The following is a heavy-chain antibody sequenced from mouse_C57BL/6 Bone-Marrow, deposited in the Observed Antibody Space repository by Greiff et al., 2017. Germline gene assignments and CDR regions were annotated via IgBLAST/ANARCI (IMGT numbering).Heavy chain of an antibody. J-gene: IGHJ3*01. CDR3: ARGGWTVTWFAY. CDR1: GYTFTDYN. D-gene: IGHD1-1*01. CDR2: INPNNGGT. Sequence: EVQLQQPGPELVKPGASVKMSCKASGYTFTDYNMPWVKQSHGQSLEWIGYINPNNGGTSYNEKFKGKATLTVNKSSSTAYMQLSSRTSEESAVYYCARGGWTVTWFAYWGQGTLVTVSA. V-gene: IGHV1-22*01.